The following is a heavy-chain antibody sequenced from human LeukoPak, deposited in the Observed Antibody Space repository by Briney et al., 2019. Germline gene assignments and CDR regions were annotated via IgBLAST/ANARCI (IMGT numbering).Heavy chain of an antibody. Sequence: TSETLSLTCAVSGGSISSNTWWSWVRQPPGKGLEWIGQISHDGNPAYSPSLKSRVTISVDKSQNQFSLSLSFVTAADTAIYYCARHGGFCQDVWCQGTTVTVSS. D-gene: IGHD4-23*01. J-gene: IGHJ6*02. CDR3: ARHGGFCQDV. V-gene: IGHV4-4*02. CDR1: GGSISSNTW. CDR2: ISHDGNP.